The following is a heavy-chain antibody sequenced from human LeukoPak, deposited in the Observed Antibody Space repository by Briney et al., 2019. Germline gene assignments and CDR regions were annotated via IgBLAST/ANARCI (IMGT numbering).Heavy chain of an antibody. J-gene: IGHJ6*03. CDR1: GGSISSSNYY. D-gene: IGHD2-15*01. V-gene: IGHV4-39*07. Sequence: SETLSLTCTVSGGSISSSNYYWGWIRQPPGKGLEWIGSIYYSGSTYYNPSLKSRVTISVDTSKNQFSLKLSSVTAADTAVYYCARIGGGYCSGGSCYYYYYMDVWGKGTTVTVSS. CDR3: ARIGGGYCSGGSCYYYYYMDV. CDR2: IYYSGST.